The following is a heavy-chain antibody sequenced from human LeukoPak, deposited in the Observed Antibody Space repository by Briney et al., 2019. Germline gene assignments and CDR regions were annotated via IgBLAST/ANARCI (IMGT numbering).Heavy chain of an antibody. V-gene: IGHV3-23*01. CDR3: AKSDSPYSSSWYPWGY. Sequence: GGSLRLSCAVSGFTFSNYAMSWVRQAPGKGLEWVSGISGSGGSTFYADSVKGRFTISRDNSKNTLYLQMNSLRVEDTAIYYCAKSDSPYSSSWYPWGYWGQGTLVTVSS. CDR2: ISGSGGST. D-gene: IGHD6-13*01. J-gene: IGHJ4*02. CDR1: GFTFSNYA.